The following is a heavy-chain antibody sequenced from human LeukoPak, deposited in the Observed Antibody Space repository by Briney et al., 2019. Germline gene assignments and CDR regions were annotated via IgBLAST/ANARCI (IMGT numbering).Heavy chain of an antibody. Sequence: SETLSLTCTVSGGSIRSDRYYWSWIRQPAGKGLEWIGHFYTSGSTNYNPSLKSRVTISGDTSKNQFSLKLNSVTAADTAVYYCARGSVGGGNYYNYYMDVWGKGTTVTVSS. D-gene: IGHD5/OR15-5a*01. CDR2: FYTSGST. J-gene: IGHJ6*03. CDR1: GGSIRSDRYY. CDR3: ARGSVGGGNYYNYYMDV. V-gene: IGHV4-61*09.